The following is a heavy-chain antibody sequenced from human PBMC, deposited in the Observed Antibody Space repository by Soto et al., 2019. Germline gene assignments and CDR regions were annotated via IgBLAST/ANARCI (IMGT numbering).Heavy chain of an antibody. CDR3: ATALGYCSSTSCYAWFDP. CDR1: GYTLTELS. D-gene: IGHD2-2*01. V-gene: IGHV1-24*01. Sequence: ASVKVSCKVSGYTLTELSIHWVRQAPGKGLEWMGGFDPEDGETIYAQKFQGRVTMTEDTSTDTAYMELSSLRSEDTAVYYCATALGYCSSTSCYAWFDPWGQGTLVTVSS. CDR2: FDPEDGET. J-gene: IGHJ5*02.